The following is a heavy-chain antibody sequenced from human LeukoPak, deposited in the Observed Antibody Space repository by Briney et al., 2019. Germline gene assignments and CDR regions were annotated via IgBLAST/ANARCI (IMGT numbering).Heavy chain of an antibody. CDR2: ISSSSSYI. V-gene: IGHV3-21*01. D-gene: IGHD1-26*01. CDR3: ARASEWELHTDY. CDR1: GFTFSSYS. J-gene: IGHJ4*02. Sequence: GGSLRLSCAASGFTFSSYSMNWVRQAPGKGLEWASSISSSSSYIYYADSVKGRFTISRDNAKNSLYLQMNSLRAEDTAVYYCARASEWELHTDYWGQGTLVTVSS.